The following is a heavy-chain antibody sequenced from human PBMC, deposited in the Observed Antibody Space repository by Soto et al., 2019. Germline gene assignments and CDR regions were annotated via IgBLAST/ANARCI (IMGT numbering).Heavy chain of an antibody. CDR3: HYSGSGTAQFAFDI. J-gene: IGHJ3*02. V-gene: IGHV3-30*03. CDR2: ISYDGSNK. CDR1: GFTFSSYG. Sequence: QVQLVESGGGVVQPGRSLRLSCAASGFTFSSYGMHWVRQAPGKGLEWVAVISYDGSNKYYADSVKGRFTISRDNSKNTLYLQMNSLRAEDTAVYYCHYSGSGTAQFAFDIWGQGTMVTVSS. D-gene: IGHD1-26*01.